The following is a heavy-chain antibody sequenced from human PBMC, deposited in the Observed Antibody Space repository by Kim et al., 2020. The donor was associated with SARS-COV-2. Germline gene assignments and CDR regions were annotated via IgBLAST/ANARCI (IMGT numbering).Heavy chain of an antibody. CDR3: ARKDDIAAAGKGEDAFDI. CDR1: GGSISSSSYY. Sequence: SETLSLTCTVSGGSISSSSYYWGWIRQPPGKGLEWIGSIYYSGSTYYNPSLKSRVTISVDTSKNQFSLKLSSVTAADTAVYYCARKDDIAAAGKGEDAFDIWGQGTMVTVSS. D-gene: IGHD6-13*01. V-gene: IGHV4-39*01. J-gene: IGHJ3*02. CDR2: IYYSGST.